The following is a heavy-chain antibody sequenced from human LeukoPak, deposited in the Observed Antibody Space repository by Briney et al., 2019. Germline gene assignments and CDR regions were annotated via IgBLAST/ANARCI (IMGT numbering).Heavy chain of an antibody. J-gene: IGHJ5*02. D-gene: IGHD1-26*01. Sequence: SVKVSCKASGGTFSSYAISWVRQAPGQGLEWMGGILPIFGTANYAEKCQGRVTITTDESTSTAYMELSSLRSEDTAVYYCARTSIVGARFDPWGQGTLVTVSS. V-gene: IGHV1-69*05. CDR1: GGTFSSYA. CDR2: ILPIFGTA. CDR3: ARTSIVGARFDP.